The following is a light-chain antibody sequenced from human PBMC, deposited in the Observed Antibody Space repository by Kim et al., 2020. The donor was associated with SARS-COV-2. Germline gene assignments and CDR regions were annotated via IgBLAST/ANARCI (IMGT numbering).Light chain of an antibody. Sequence: QPVLTQPPSASGTPGQSVTISCSGSSSNIGRNTVNWNQQLPGTAPKLLIYNNNQRPSGVPDRFSDSKSGTSASLAISGLQSDDEADYYCAAWDDSLSGYVFGTGTKVTVL. CDR2: NNN. CDR1: SSNIGRNT. CDR3: AAWDDSLSGYV. J-gene: IGLJ1*01. V-gene: IGLV1-44*01.